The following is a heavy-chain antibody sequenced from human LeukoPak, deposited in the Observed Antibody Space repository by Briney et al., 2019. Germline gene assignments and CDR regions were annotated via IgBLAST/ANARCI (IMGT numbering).Heavy chain of an antibody. CDR1: GFTVSSNY. Sequence: GGSLRLSCAASGFTVSSNYMSWVRQAPGKGLEWVSVIYSGGSTYYADSVKGRFTISRDNSKNTLYLQMNSLRAEDTAVYYCASPQRGSNEWNYFWGQGTLVTVSS. CDR3: ASPQRGSNEWNYF. D-gene: IGHD3-3*01. CDR2: IYSGGST. V-gene: IGHV3-53*01. J-gene: IGHJ4*02.